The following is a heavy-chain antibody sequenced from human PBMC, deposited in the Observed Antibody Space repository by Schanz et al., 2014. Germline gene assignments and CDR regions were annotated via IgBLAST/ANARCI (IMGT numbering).Heavy chain of an antibody. CDR3: ARANYRRKINFDY. CDR1: GFTFSSYA. J-gene: IGHJ4*02. CDR2: ISGSGGST. Sequence: EVQLLESGGGLVQPGGSLRLSCAAPGFTFSSYAMSWVRQAPGKGLEWVSGISGSGGSTYYADSVKGRFTISRDNSKNTLYLQMNSLRAEDTAVYYCARANYRRKINFDYWGRGTLVTVSS. V-gene: IGHV3-23*01. D-gene: IGHD3-10*01.